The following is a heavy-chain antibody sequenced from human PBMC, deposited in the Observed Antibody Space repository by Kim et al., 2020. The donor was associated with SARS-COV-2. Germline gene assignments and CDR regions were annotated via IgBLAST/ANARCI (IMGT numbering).Heavy chain of an antibody. V-gene: IGHV1-2*06. Sequence: ASVKVSCKASGYTFTDYYIHWVRQAPGQGLEWMGRINPNSGGTNYAQKFQGRVTMTRDTSISTAYMELSRLTSDDTAVYYCARVYYTSRRDFYYFDCWGQGTLVTVSS. D-gene: IGHD3-3*01. CDR3: ARVYYTSRRDFYYFDC. CDR2: INPNSGGT. CDR1: GYTFTDYY. J-gene: IGHJ4*02.